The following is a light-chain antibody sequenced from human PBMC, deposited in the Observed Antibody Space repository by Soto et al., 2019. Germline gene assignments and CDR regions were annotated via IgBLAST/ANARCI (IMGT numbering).Light chain of an antibody. Sequence: EIVLTQSPGTLSLSPGERASLSCRASQSLTTNYLGWYQQKPGQAPRLLVYGASRRATGIPDRFSGSGSGTDFTLTISRLEPDDFAVYFCQQYGSSPKTVGRWTKGDSK. CDR3: QQYGSSPKT. V-gene: IGKV3-20*01. CDR2: GAS. J-gene: IGKJ1*01. CDR1: QSLTTNY.